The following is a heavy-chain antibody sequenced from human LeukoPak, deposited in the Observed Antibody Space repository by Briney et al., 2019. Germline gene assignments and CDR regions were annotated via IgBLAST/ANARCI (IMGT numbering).Heavy chain of an antibody. J-gene: IGHJ4*02. Sequence: GGPLRLSCAASGFTFSNYHMYWLRQAPGKGLECVSAISSSGGSTYYTNSVKGRFTISRDNSKNTLYLQMGSLRGEDMAVYYCARDGDQRVYSYAGDYWGQGTLVTVSS. CDR1: GFTFSNYH. D-gene: IGHD5-18*01. CDR2: ISSSGGST. V-gene: IGHV3-64*01. CDR3: ARDGDQRVYSYAGDY.